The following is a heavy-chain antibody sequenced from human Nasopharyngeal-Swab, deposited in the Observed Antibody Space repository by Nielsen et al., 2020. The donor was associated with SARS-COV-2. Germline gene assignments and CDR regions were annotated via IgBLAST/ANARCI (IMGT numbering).Heavy chain of an antibody. D-gene: IGHD7-27*01. CDR3: ARVKTGDFDY. J-gene: IGHJ4*02. CDR2: IYSGGST. Sequence: GESLKISCAASGFTVSSNYMSWVRQAPGKGLEWVSVIYSGGSTYYADSVKGRFTISRDNSKNTLYPQMNSLRAEDTAVYYCARVKTGDFDYWGQGALVTVSS. V-gene: IGHV3-53*01. CDR1: GFTVSSNY.